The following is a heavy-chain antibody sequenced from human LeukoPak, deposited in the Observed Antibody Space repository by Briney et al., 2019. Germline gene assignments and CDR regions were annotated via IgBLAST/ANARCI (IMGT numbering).Heavy chain of an antibody. D-gene: IGHD2-2*01. Sequence: PGGSLRLSCAASGFTFSSYSMNWVRQAPGKGLEWVSSISSGSSYIYYADSMKGRFTIPRDSAKNSLYLQMNSLVAEDTAVYYCARSDCSSTSCSSKGGYYNYYMDVWGKGTTVTVSS. CDR2: ISSGSSYI. V-gene: IGHV3-21*01. J-gene: IGHJ6*03. CDR3: ARSDCSSTSCSSKGGYYNYYMDV. CDR1: GFTFSSYS.